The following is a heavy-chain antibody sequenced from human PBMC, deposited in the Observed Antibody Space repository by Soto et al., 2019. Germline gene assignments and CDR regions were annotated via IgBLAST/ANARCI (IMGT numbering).Heavy chain of an antibody. CDR2: IYYSGST. Sequence: QVQLQESGPGLVKPSQTLSLTCTVSGGSISSGGYYWSWIRQHPGKGLEWIGYIYYSGSTYYNPSLKRRVPISVDTSKNQFSLKLSSVTAADTAVYYCARRSIAAAGWWFDPWGQGTLVTVSS. CDR1: GGSISSGGYY. J-gene: IGHJ5*02. V-gene: IGHV4-31*03. D-gene: IGHD6-13*01. CDR3: ARRSIAAAGWWFDP.